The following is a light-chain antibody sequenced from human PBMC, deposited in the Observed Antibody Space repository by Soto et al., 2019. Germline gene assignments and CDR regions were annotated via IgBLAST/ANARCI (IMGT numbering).Light chain of an antibody. J-gene: IGKJ4*01. V-gene: IGKV3-20*01. CDR2: SAS. CDR3: QQYGKSPLT. CDR1: QSINSNY. Sequence: EIVLMQSPGTLSLSPGERATLSCRASQSINSNYFAWYQQKPGQAPRLPFYSASSWVTGIPDRVTASGSWTDFSLTISRLEPEDLAVYICQQYGKSPLTFGGGTKVESK.